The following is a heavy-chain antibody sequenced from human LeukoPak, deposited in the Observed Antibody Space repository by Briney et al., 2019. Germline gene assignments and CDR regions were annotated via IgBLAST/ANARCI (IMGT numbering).Heavy chain of an antibody. D-gene: IGHD3-22*01. CDR2: ISSSSSYI. CDR1: GFTFSSYS. J-gene: IGHJ3*02. CDR3: ARDHYYYDSSGSHDAFDI. V-gene: IGHV3-21*01. Sequence: KSGGSLRLSCAASGFTFSSYSMIWVRQAPGKGLEWVSSISSSSSYIYYADSVKGRFTISRDNAKNSLYLQMNSLRAEDTAVYYCARDHYYYDSSGSHDAFDIWGQGTMVTVSS.